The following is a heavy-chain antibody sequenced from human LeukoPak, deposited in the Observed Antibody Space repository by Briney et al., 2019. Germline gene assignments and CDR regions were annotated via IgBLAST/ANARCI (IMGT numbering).Heavy chain of an antibody. CDR1: GYTFTSYD. Sequence: GASVKVSCKASGYTFTSYDINWVRQATGQGLEWMGWMNPNSGNTGYAQKFQGRVTMTRNTSISTAYMELSSLRSEDTAVYYCARGGYSSSWHYYYYGMDVWGQGTTVTVSS. CDR3: ARGGYSSSWHYYYYGMDV. D-gene: IGHD6-13*01. V-gene: IGHV1-8*01. CDR2: MNPNSGNT. J-gene: IGHJ6*02.